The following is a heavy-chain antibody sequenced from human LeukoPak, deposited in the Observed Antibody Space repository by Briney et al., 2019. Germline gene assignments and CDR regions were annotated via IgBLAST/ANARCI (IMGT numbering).Heavy chain of an antibody. D-gene: IGHD6-19*01. V-gene: IGHV3-9*01. CDR3: AKDIGRGYSSGPGN. CDR1: GFTFDDYA. J-gene: IGHJ4*02. CDR2: ISWNSGSI. Sequence: GRSLRLSCAASGFTFDDYAMHWVRQAPGKGLEWVSGISWNSGSIGYADSVKGRFTIPRDNAKNSLYLQMNSLRAEDTALYYCAKDIGRGYSSGPGNWGQGTLVTVSS.